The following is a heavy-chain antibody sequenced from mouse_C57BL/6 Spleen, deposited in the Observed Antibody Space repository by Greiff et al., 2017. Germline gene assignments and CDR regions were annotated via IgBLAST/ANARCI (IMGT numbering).Heavy chain of an antibody. D-gene: IGHD2-2*01. J-gene: IGHJ3*01. CDR3: ARGGDLLWLRREFAY. V-gene: IGHV4-1*01. CDR1: GFAFSRYW. CDR2: INPDSSPI. Sequence: EVKLMESGGGLVQPGGSLKLSCAASGFAFSRYWMSWVRRAPGKGLEWIGEINPDSSPINYAPSLKDKFIISRDNAKNTLYLQMSKVRSEDTALYYCARGGDLLWLRREFAYWGQGTLVTVSA.